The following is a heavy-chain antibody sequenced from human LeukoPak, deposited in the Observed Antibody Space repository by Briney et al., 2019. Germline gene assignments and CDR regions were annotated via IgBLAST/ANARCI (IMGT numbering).Heavy chain of an antibody. Sequence: GASVKVSCKASGYTFSNYYIHWVRQAPGQGLEWMGIINPSGTSATYAQKFHDRVTMTRDMSTSTVYMELSSLKSEDTAVYYCARDPGIAAGDAFDIWGQGTMVTVSS. CDR3: ARDPGIAAGDAFDI. V-gene: IGHV1-46*01. CDR2: INPSGTSA. D-gene: IGHD6-13*01. CDR1: GYTFSNYY. J-gene: IGHJ3*02.